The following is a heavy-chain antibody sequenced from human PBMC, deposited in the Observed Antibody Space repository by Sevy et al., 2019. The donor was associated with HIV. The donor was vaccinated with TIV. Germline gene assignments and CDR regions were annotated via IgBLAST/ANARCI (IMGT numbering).Heavy chain of an antibody. CDR2: IIPIFGTA. V-gene: IGHV1-69*13. D-gene: IGHD5-12*01. CDR1: GGTFSSYA. Sequence: ASVKVSCKASGGTFSSYAISWVRQAPGQGLEWMGGIIPIFGTANYAQKFQGRVTITADESTSTAYMELSSLRSEDTAVYYCARARGGNAEWLRTPRMNWFDPWGQGTLVTVSS. CDR3: ARARGGNAEWLRTPRMNWFDP. J-gene: IGHJ5*02.